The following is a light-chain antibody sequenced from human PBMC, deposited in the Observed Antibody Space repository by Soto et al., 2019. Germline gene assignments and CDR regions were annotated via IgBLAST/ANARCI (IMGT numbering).Light chain of an antibody. CDR2: DAS. CDR1: QSVSIY. CDR3: QQRRNWPLT. Sequence: EIVLTQSPATLSLSPGERATLSCRASQSVSIYLAWYQQKPGQAPRLLIYDASNRATGIPARFSGSGSGTDFSLTIRSLESEDFAVYYCQQRRNWPLTFGGGTKVEIK. J-gene: IGKJ4*01. V-gene: IGKV3-11*01.